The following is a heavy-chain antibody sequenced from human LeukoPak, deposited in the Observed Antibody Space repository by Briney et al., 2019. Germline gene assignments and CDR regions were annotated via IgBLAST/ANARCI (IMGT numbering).Heavy chain of an antibody. Sequence: GASVKVSCKASGYTFTSYGISLVRQAPGQGLEWMGWISAYNGNTNYAQKLQGRVTMTTDTSTSTAYMELRSLRSDDTAVYYCARVTQWPDPSGGDYWGQGTLVTVSP. CDR3: ARVTQWPDPSGGDY. CDR2: ISAYNGNT. CDR1: GYTFTSYG. J-gene: IGHJ4*02. D-gene: IGHD6-19*01. V-gene: IGHV1-18*01.